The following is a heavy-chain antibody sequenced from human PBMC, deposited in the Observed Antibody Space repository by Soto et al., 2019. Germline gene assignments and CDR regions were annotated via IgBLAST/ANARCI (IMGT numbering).Heavy chain of an antibody. CDR3: AREGYYDSSGYLFDY. D-gene: IGHD3-22*01. J-gene: IGHJ4*02. CDR1: GFTVSSNY. V-gene: IGHV3-53*04. Sequence: EVQLVESGGGLVQPGGSLRLSCAASGFTVSSNYMSWVRQAPGKGLEWVSVIYSGGSTYYADSVKGRFTISRHNSKNTLYLQMNSLRAEDTAVYYCAREGYYDSSGYLFDYWGQGTLVTVSS. CDR2: IYSGGST.